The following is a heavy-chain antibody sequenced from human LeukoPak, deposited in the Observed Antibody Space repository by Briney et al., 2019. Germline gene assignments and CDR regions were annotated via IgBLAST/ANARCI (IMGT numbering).Heavy chain of an antibody. CDR3: ARSVIAVAVDWFDP. D-gene: IGHD6-19*01. CDR2: ISSSSSYI. CDR1: GFTFSSYS. J-gene: IGHJ5*02. Sequence: GGSLRLSCAASGFTFSSYSMNWVRQAPGKGLKWSPSISSSSSYIYYADSVKGRFTISRDNAKNSLYLQMNSLRAEDTAVYYCARSVIAVAVDWFDPWGQGTLVTVSS. V-gene: IGHV3-21*01.